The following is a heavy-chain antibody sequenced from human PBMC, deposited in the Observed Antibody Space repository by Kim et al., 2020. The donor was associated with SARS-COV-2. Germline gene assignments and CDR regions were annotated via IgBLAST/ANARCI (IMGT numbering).Heavy chain of an antibody. J-gene: IGHJ6*02. V-gene: IGHV1-24*01. CDR2: FDPEDGET. Sequence: ASVKVSCKVSGYTLTELSMHWVRQAPGKGLEWMGGFDPEDGETIYAQKFQGRVTMTEDTSTDTAYMELSSLRSEDTAVYYCATARSGLWWRALPTNYYYGMDVWGQGTTVTVSS. CDR1: GYTLTELS. D-gene: IGHD2-21*01. CDR3: ATARSGLWWRALPTNYYYGMDV.